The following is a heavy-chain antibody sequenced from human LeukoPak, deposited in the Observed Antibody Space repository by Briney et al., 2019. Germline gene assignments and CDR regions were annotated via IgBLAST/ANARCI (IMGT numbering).Heavy chain of an antibody. V-gene: IGHV3-23*01. CDR1: GFTFSSYG. Sequence: GGSLRLSCAASGFTFSSYGMSWVRQAPGKGLEWVSAISGSGGSTYYAGSVKGRFTISRDNSKNTLYLQMNSLRAEDTAVYYCAKGAYYYGSGSSKEFDYWGQGTLVTVSS. J-gene: IGHJ4*02. CDR3: AKGAYYYGSGSSKEFDY. CDR2: ISGSGGST. D-gene: IGHD3-10*01.